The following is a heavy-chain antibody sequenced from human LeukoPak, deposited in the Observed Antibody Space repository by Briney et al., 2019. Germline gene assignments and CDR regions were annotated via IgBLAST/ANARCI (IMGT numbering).Heavy chain of an antibody. CDR3: TRDRPSYSNYVGDYGMDV. D-gene: IGHD4-11*01. CDR1: GFTFGDYT. CDR2: IIGKAYGGTT. Sequence: GRSLRLSCSGSGFTFGDYTLTCVRQAPGKGLEWVAFIIGKAYGGTTEYAASVKGRFTISRDDSKRVAYLQMNSLKTEDTGVYFCTRDRPSYSNYVGDYGMDVWGQGTAVTVSS. J-gene: IGHJ6*02. V-gene: IGHV3-49*04.